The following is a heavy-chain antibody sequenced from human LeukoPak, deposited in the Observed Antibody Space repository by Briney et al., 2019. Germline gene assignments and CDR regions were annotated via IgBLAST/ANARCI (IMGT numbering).Heavy chain of an antibody. V-gene: IGHV3-23*01. D-gene: IGHD6-25*01. CDR3: AKQRQRIRGGVDY. Sequence: GGSLRLSCAASGFTFSGYAMTWVRQTPEKGLQWVSAISGAGGNTYYADSVKGRFTISRDNSKNTLHLQLHSLRAEGTAIYYCAKQRQRIRGGVDYWGQGAQVTVSS. J-gene: IGHJ4*02. CDR1: GFTFSGYA. CDR2: ISGAGGNT.